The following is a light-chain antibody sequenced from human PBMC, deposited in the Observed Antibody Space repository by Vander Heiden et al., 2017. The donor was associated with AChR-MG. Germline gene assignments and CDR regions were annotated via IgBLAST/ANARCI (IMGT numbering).Light chain of an antibody. J-gene: IGLJ3*02. Sequence: QAGPTQPPSVSNDLRQTATLTCTGNSDNVGHEGAAWLQQRQGHPPNLLFDRNNNRPSGISERFSASRSGSTASLTITGLQPEDEADYYCSAWDRSLSAWVFGGGTKLTVL. CDR2: RNN. CDR1: SDNVGHEG. CDR3: SAWDRSLSAWV. V-gene: IGLV10-54*04.